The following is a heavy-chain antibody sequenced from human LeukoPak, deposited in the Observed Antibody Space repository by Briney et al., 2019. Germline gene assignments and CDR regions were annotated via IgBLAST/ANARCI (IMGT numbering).Heavy chain of an antibody. D-gene: IGHD5-12*01. CDR2: LSYTGKT. Sequence: SETLSLTCVVSGASVSSSHWNWIRQLPGKGLEWIGCLSYTGKTDYNPSLTSRVTISLDTSKNQVSLKLRSVTAADTAVYYCSEGYLEPFDHWGQGTLVTVSS. V-gene: IGHV4-59*02. J-gene: IGHJ4*02. CDR3: SEGYLEPFDH. CDR1: GASVSSSH.